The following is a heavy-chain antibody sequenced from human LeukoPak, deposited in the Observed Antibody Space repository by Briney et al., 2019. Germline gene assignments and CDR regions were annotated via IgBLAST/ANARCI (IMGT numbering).Heavy chain of an antibody. CDR1: GGSFSGYY. J-gene: IGHJ5*02. V-gene: IGHV4-34*01. CDR2: INHSGST. D-gene: IGHD2-2*01. Sequence: SETRSLTCAVYGGSFSGYYWSWIRQPPGKGLEWIGEINHSGSTNYNPSLKSRVTISVDTSKNQFSLKLSSVTAADTAVYYCARGRVVVPAVFWFDPWGQGTLVTVSS. CDR3: ARGRVVVPAVFWFDP.